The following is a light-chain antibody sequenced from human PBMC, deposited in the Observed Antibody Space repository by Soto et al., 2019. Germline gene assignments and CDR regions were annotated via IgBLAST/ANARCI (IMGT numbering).Light chain of an antibody. Sequence: QSVLTQPPSASGTPGQRVTISCSGGSSNIGTNAVNWYQQLPGTAPKLLIYNNNQRPSGVPDRFSGSKSGTSASLAIIGLKSEDEADYYCAAWDESLNGYVFGTGTKLTVL. J-gene: IGLJ1*01. V-gene: IGLV1-44*01. CDR1: SSNIGTNA. CDR3: AAWDESLNGYV. CDR2: NNN.